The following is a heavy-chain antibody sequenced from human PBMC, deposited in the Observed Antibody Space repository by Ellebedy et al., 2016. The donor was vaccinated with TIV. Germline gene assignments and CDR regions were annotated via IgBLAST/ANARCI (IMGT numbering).Heavy chain of an antibody. J-gene: IGHJ6*02. D-gene: IGHD2-21*02. Sequence: GESLKISXAASGFTFSSYAMSWVRQAPGKGLEWVSVLYSGGGTYYADSVKGRFTISRDNSKNTLYLQMSSLRAEDTAVYYCARGFTVTALSSYYYGMDVWGQGTTVTVSS. CDR1: GFTFSSYA. CDR2: LYSGGGT. CDR3: ARGFTVTALSSYYYGMDV. V-gene: IGHV3-53*01.